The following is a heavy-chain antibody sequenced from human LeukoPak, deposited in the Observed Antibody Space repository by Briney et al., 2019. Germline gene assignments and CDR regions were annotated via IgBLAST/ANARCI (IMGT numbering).Heavy chain of an antibody. Sequence: SQTLSLTCTVSGDSIASGSYYWSWIRQPAGKGLEWIGRIYTSGSTNYNPSLKSRVTISVDMSKNQFSLKLSSVTAADTAVYYCGGCSGASCYYITSPLYFDYWGQGTLVTVSS. V-gene: IGHV4-61*02. J-gene: IGHJ4*02. D-gene: IGHD2-15*01. CDR3: GGCSGASCYYITSPLYFDY. CDR1: GDSIASGSYY. CDR2: IYTSGST.